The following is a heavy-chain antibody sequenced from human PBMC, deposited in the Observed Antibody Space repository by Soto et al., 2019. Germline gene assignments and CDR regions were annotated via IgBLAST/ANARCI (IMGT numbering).Heavy chain of an antibody. J-gene: IGHJ6*02. D-gene: IGHD6-13*01. CDR2: INPSGGNT. V-gene: IGHV1-46*04. CDR3: ARDQGDSSSWYYYGMDV. Sequence: ASVKVSCKASGYTFTGYYMHWVRQAPGQGLEWMGVINPSGGNTNYAQKLQGRVTMTRDTSTSTVYMELSSLRSEDTAMYYCARDQGDSSSWYYYGMDVWGQGTTVTVSS. CDR1: GYTFTGYY.